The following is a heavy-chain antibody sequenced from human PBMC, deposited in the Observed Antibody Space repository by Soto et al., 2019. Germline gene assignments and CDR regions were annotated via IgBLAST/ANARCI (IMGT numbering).Heavy chain of an antibody. J-gene: IGHJ4*02. CDR1: GFTFSSYS. Sequence: GGSLRLSCAASGFTFSSYSMNWVRQAPGKGLEWVSYISSRSSTIYYADSVKGRVTISRDNAKNSLYLQMNSLRDEDTAVYYCARDCSGGSCYFDYWGQGTLVTVSS. CDR2: ISSRSSTI. D-gene: IGHD2-15*01. CDR3: ARDCSGGSCYFDY. V-gene: IGHV3-48*02.